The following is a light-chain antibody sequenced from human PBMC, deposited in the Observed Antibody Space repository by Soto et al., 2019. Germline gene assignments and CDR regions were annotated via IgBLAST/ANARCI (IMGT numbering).Light chain of an antibody. CDR3: QQYNTYWT. CDR1: QSISNW. J-gene: IGKJ1*01. V-gene: IGKV1-5*01. Sequence: DIQMTQSPSTLSASVGDRVTITCRASQSISNWLAWYQQKPGKAPKLLIYDVSSLESGVPSRFSGSGSGTEFTLTISSLKADDFASYYCQQYNTYWTFGQGTKVEIK. CDR2: DVS.